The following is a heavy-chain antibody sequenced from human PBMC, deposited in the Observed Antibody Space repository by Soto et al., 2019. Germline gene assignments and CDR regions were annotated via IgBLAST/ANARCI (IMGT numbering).Heavy chain of an antibody. CDR1: GYTFTGYY. D-gene: IGHD2-15*01. J-gene: IGHJ3*02. CDR3: ARDRRPCSGGSCYAAFDI. CDR2: INPNSGGT. V-gene: IGHV1-2*02. Sequence: EASVKVSCKASGYTFTGYYMHWVRQAPGQGLEWMGWINPNSGGTNYAQKFQGRVTMTRDTSISTAYMELSRLRSDDTAVYYCARDRRPCSGGSCYAAFDIWGQGTMVTVSS.